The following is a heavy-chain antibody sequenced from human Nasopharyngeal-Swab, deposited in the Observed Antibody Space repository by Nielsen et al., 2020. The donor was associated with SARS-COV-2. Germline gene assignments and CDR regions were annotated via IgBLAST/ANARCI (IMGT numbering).Heavy chain of an antibody. CDR3: ATAPPMVVTPPWWFDP. D-gene: IGHD4-23*01. CDR1: GYTLTELS. Sequence: ASVKVSCKVSGYTLTELSMHWVRQAPAKGLEWMGGFDPEDGETIYAQKFQGRVTMTEDTSTDTAYMELSSLRSEDTAVYYCATAPPMVVTPPWWFDPWGQGTLVTVSS. J-gene: IGHJ5*02. V-gene: IGHV1-24*01. CDR2: FDPEDGET.